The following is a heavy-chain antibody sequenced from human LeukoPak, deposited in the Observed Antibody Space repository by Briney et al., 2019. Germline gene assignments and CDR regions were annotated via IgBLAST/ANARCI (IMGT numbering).Heavy chain of an antibody. CDR1: GFTVNDHA. CDR3: ARDGGSWYPYYYYGMDV. D-gene: IGHD6-13*01. J-gene: IGHJ6*02. Sequence: GGSLRLSCVASGFTVNDHAMHWIRQAPGKGLEWVSGITWHSRTLIYADSVKGRFTISRDNSKNTLYLQMNSLRAEDTAVYYCARDGGSWYPYYYYGMDVWGQGTTVTVSS. CDR2: ITWHSRTL. V-gene: IGHV3-9*01.